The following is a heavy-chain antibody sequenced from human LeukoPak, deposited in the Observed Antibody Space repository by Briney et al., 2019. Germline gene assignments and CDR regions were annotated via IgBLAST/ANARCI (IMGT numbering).Heavy chain of an antibody. CDR3: ARGPRIAARRGGNWFDP. V-gene: IGHV1-2*02. Sequence: ASVKVSCKASGYTFTGYYMNWVRQAPGQGLEWMGWINPNSGGTNYAQKFQGRVTMTRDTSISTAYMELSRLRSDDTAVYYCARGPRIAARRGGNWFDPWGQGTLVTVSS. CDR2: INPNSGGT. D-gene: IGHD6-6*01. J-gene: IGHJ5*02. CDR1: GYTFTGYY.